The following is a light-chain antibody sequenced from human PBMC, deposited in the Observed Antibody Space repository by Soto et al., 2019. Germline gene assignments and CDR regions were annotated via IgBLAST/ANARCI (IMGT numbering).Light chain of an antibody. CDR3: QQYGSSPPWT. CDR1: QSFSSSY. Sequence: EIVLTQSPGTLSLSPGERATLSCRASQSFSSSYLAWYQQKPGQAPRLLIYGASSRATGIPDRFSGSGSGTDFNLTISRLEPEDFAVYYCQQYGSSPPWTFGQGTKVEIK. CDR2: GAS. V-gene: IGKV3-20*01. J-gene: IGKJ1*01.